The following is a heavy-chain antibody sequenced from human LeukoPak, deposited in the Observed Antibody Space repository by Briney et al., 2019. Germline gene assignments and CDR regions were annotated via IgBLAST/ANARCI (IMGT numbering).Heavy chain of an antibody. Sequence: GASVKVSCKASGYTFTSYDINWGRQATRQGHERMCWMNHNSGTTGYPQKFQGSVTMIQNTSISTAYMELSSLRSEDTAVYYCARVMAPDAFDIWGQGTMVTVSS. D-gene: IGHD2-8*01. J-gene: IGHJ3*02. CDR3: ARVMAPDAFDI. CDR1: GYTFTSYD. CDR2: MNHNSGTT. V-gene: IGHV1-8*01.